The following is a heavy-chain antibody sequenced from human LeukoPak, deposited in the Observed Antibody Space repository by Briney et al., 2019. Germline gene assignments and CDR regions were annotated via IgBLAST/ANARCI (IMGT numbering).Heavy chain of an antibody. Sequence: PGGSLRLSCTASGFTFGDYAMSWFRQAPGKGLEWVSYISSSGSTIYYADSVKGRFTISRDNAKNSPYLQMNSLRAEDTAVYYCAELGITMIGGVWGKGTTVTISS. D-gene: IGHD3-10*02. J-gene: IGHJ6*04. CDR2: ISSSGSTI. CDR1: GFTFGDYA. CDR3: AELGITMIGGV. V-gene: IGHV3-48*03.